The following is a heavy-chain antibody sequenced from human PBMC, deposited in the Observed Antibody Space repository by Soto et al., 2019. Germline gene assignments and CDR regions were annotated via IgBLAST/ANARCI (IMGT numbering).Heavy chain of an antibody. V-gene: IGHV4-39*01. J-gene: IGHJ5*02. Sequence: PSETLSLTCTVSGGSISSSSYYWGWIRQPPGKGLEWIGTLYYSGNTYYNPSRKSRVTISADTSKNQFSLKLSSVTAADTALYYCARHMSRITGTQGLRTGDNWFDPWGQGTLVTVSS. CDR1: GGSISSSSYY. D-gene: IGHD1-20*01. CDR2: LYYSGNT. CDR3: ARHMSRITGTQGLRTGDNWFDP.